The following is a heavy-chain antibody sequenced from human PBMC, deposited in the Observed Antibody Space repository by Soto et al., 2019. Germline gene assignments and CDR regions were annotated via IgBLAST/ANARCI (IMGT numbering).Heavy chain of an antibody. D-gene: IGHD3-10*01. J-gene: IGHJ3*02. CDR2: IKSKSDGGTT. CDR1: GFTFSNAW. V-gene: IGHV3-15*07. Sequence: GGSLRLSCAASGFTFSNAWINWVRQAPGKGLEWVGRIKSKSDGGTTDYAAPVKGRFAISRDDSKNLVYMQMNSLKTEDKAVYYCATDVTSDIHAFDIWGQGTMVTVSS. CDR3: ATDVTSDIHAFDI.